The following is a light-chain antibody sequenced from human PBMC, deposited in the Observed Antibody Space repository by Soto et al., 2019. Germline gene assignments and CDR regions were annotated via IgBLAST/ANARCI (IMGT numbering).Light chain of an antibody. V-gene: IGKV1-39*01. CDR3: QEGHTSPYS. J-gene: IGKJ5*01. CDR2: AAF. Sequence: DIQMTQSPSSLSSSVGHRVTITCRATRGTNIYFNWYQQNPGKAPKLVIYAAFNLQSGVPSRFSGDGVGTHFTLTISSLQPEDFATYNCQEGHTSPYSFGRGTRLAMK. CDR1: RGTNIY.